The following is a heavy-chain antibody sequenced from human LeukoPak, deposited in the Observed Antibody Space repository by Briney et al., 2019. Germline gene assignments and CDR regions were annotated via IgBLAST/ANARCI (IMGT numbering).Heavy chain of an antibody. D-gene: IGHD3-10*01. V-gene: IGHV1-2*02. CDR2: INPNSGGT. J-gene: IGHJ4*02. Sequence: ASVKVSCKASGGTFSSYAISWVRQAPGQGLEWMGWINPNSGGTNYAQNFQGRVTMTRDTSISTAYMELSRLRSDDTAVYYCARDTYSGSLYWGQGTQVTVSS. CDR3: ARDTYSGSLY. CDR1: GGTFSSYA.